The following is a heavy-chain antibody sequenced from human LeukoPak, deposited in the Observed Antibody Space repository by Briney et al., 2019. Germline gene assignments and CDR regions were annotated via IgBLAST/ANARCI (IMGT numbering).Heavy chain of an antibody. J-gene: IGHJ4*02. CDR1: GGSFSGYC. V-gene: IGHV4-34*01. CDR3: ARGYYDFWSGYYRSPDY. D-gene: IGHD3-3*01. CDR2: INHSGST. Sequence: PSETLSLTCAVYGGSFSGYCWSWIRQPPGKGLEWIGEINHSGSTNYNPSLKSRVTISVDTSKNQFSLKLSSVTAADTAVYYCARGYYDFWSGYYRSPDYWGQGTLVTVSS.